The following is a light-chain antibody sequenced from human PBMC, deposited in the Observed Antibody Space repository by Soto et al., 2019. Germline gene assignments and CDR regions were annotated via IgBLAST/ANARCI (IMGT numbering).Light chain of an antibody. V-gene: IGKV3-15*01. CDR3: QQRSNWPLT. Sequence: EIVLTQSPATLSVSPGERATLACRASQSVSSNLAWYQQKPGQAPRILIYGASTRDTGIPARFSGSGSGTEFTLTISSLEPEDFSVYYCQQRSNWPLTFGGGTKVDIK. CDR1: QSVSSN. CDR2: GAS. J-gene: IGKJ4*01.